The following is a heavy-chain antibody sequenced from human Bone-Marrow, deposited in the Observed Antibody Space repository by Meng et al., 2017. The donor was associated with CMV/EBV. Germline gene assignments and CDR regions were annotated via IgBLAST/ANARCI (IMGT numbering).Heavy chain of an antibody. CDR2: ISGSGGDT. Sequence: GESLKISYAASGFTFSSYEMNWVRQAPGKGLEWVSAISGSGGDTYYADSVKGRFTISRDNFNTMLYLEMNSLRAEDTALYYCAKDPWWGGGGDYWGQGTLVTVSS. CDR1: GFTFSSYE. V-gene: IGHV3-23*01. D-gene: IGHD2-15*01. J-gene: IGHJ4*02. CDR3: AKDPWWGGGGDY.